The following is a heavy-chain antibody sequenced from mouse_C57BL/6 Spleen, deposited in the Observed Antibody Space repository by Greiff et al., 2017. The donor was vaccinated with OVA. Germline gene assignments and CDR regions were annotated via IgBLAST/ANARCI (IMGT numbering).Heavy chain of an antibody. CDR2: ISSGGSYT. CDR1: GFTFSSYG. Sequence: EVKLVESGGDLVKPGGSLKLSCAASGFTFSSYGMSWVRQTPDKRLEWVATISSGGSYTYYPDSVKGRFTISRDNAKNTLYLQMSSLKSEDTAMYYCARLKLTGTGDFAYWGQGTLVTVSA. CDR3: ARLKLTGTGDFAY. D-gene: IGHD4-1*01. V-gene: IGHV5-6*01. J-gene: IGHJ3*01.